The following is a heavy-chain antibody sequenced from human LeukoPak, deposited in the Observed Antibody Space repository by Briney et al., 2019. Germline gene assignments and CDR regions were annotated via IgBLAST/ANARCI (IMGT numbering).Heavy chain of an antibody. V-gene: IGHV3-30*04. CDR3: ARGDFKYGSKWYYFDY. CDR1: GFILSSYA. J-gene: IGHJ4*02. D-gene: IGHD6-13*01. CDR2: ISYDGSNT. Sequence: GGSLRLSCEAPGFILSSYAMHWVRQAPGKGLEWVAFISYDGSNTYYADSVRGRFTISRDNSKDTLYVQMNSLRPEDTAVYFCARGDFKYGSKWYYFDYWGQGTLVTVSS.